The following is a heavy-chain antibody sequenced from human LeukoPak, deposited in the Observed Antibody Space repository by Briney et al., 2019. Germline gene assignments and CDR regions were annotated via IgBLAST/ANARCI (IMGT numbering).Heavy chain of an antibody. V-gene: IGHV3-48*03. CDR1: GFTFSSYE. Sequence: PGGSLRLSCVASGFTFSSYEMNWVRQAPGKGLEWVSYISGSGASIYYADSVKGRFTISRGNAKSSLYLQMNSLRAEDTAVYYCARAGYYYASGSYSFDYWGQGTLVTVSS. J-gene: IGHJ4*02. CDR3: ARAGYYYASGSYSFDY. CDR2: ISGSGASI. D-gene: IGHD3-10*01.